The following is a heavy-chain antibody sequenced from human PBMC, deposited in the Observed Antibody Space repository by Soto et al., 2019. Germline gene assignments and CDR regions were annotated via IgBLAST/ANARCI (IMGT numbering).Heavy chain of an antibody. CDR1: GFTFSSYS. J-gene: IGHJ5*02. Sequence: EVQLVESGGGLVKPGGSLRLSCAASGFTFSSYSMNWVREAPGKGLEWVSSIRSSSNDIYYADSVKGRFTISRDNAKNALYLQTHTRSAEEAAVYYCAPGGSAYDLEPFDPWRQGTLVTVSS. V-gene: IGHV3-21*01. CDR2: IRSSSNDI. CDR3: APGGSAYDLEPFDP. D-gene: IGHD5-12*01.